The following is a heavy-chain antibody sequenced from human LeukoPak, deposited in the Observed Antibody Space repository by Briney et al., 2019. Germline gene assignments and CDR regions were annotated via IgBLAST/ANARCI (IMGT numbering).Heavy chain of an antibody. CDR2: IIPILGIA. V-gene: IGHV1-69*04. Sequence: GASVKVSCKASGGTFSSYAISWVRQAPGQGLEWMGRIIPILGIANYAQKFQGRVTITADKSTSTAYMELSSLRSEDTAVYYCARDLSRSPFDPWGQGTLVTVSS. CDR1: GGTFSSYA. D-gene: IGHD2/OR15-2a*01. J-gene: IGHJ5*02. CDR3: ARDLSRSPFDP.